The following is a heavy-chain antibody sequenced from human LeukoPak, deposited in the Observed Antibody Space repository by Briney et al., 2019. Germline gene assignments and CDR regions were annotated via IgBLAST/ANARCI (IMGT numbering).Heavy chain of an antibody. CDR3: ARDIRGSCFDY. Sequence: PSETLSLTCAVSGYSISSGYYWGWIRQPPGKGLEWIGSIYHSGNTYYNPSLKSRVTISVDTSKNQFSLKLSSVTAADTAVYYCARDIRGSCFDYWGQGTLVTVSS. D-gene: IGHD2-15*01. CDR2: IYHSGNT. V-gene: IGHV4-38-2*02. J-gene: IGHJ4*02. CDR1: GYSISSGYY.